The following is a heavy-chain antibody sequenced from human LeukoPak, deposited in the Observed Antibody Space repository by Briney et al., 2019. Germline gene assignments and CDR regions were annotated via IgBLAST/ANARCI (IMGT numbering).Heavy chain of an antibody. D-gene: IGHD6-19*01. CDR3: VKDLSGWYSFDY. J-gene: IGHJ4*02. CDR1: GFTFSSCA. V-gene: IGHV3-64D*09. CDR2: INDYGTTT. Sequence: GRSLRLSCSASGFTFSSCAMHWVRQAPGMGLEYVSGINDYGTTTHYGDPVRGRVTISRDDSKNTVHLQMSSLRAEDTAVYYCVKDLSGWYSFDYWGQGTLVTVSS.